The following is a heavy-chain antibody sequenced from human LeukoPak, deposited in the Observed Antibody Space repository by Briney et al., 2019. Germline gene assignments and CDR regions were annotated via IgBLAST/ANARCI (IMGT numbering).Heavy chain of an antibody. CDR2: IYYSGST. CDR1: GGSISSYY. J-gene: IGHJ5*02. V-gene: IGHV4-59*01. Sequence: MSSETLSLTCTVSGGSISSYYWSWIRQPPGKGLEWIGYIYYSGSTNYNPSLKGRVTISVDTSKNQFSLKLSSVTAADTAVYYCARGFGDIVVVPAATGGNWFDPWGQGTLVTVSS. CDR3: ARGFGDIVVVPAATGGNWFDP. D-gene: IGHD2-2*01.